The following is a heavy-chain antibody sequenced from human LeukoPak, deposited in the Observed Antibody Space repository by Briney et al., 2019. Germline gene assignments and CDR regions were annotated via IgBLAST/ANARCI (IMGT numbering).Heavy chain of an antibody. CDR1: GGSISSSSYY. CDR3: ARLYGSAAAGNFDY. Sequence: PSETLSLTCTVSGGSISSSSYYWGWIRQPPGKGLEWIGSIYYSGSTYYNPSLKSRVTISVDTSKNQFSLKLSSVTAADTAVYYCARLYGSAAAGNFDYWGQGTLVTVSS. D-gene: IGHD6-13*01. V-gene: IGHV4-39*01. CDR2: IYYSGST. J-gene: IGHJ4*02.